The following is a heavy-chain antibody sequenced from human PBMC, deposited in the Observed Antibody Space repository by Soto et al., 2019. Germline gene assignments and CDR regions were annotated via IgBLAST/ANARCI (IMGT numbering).Heavy chain of an antibody. V-gene: IGHV3-15*07. J-gene: IGHJ4*02. CDR3: ATAPGYWGSAPLDY. Sequence: EVQLVESGGGLVKPGGSLRLSCAASGLTFSDAWMNWLRQVPGKGLEWVARIRSQTDGGTTDYSTPVNGRFTISRDDSKHTLYLQMNSLKTEDTAFYYCATAPGYWGSAPLDYWGQGTLVTVSS. CDR1: GLTFSDAW. CDR2: IRSQTDGGTT. D-gene: IGHD7-27*01.